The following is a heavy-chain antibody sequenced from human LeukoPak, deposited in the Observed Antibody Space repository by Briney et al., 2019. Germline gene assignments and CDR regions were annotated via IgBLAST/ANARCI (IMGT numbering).Heavy chain of an antibody. V-gene: IGHV4-59*01. CDR1: GGPISSYY. D-gene: IGHD5-24*01. CDR3: ARVGRWLQGDYFDY. CDR2: IYYSGST. Sequence: SETLSLTCTVSGGPISSYYWSWIRQPPGKGLEWIGYIYYSGSTNYNPSLKSRVTISVDTSKNQFSLKLSSVTAADTAVYYCARVGRWLQGDYFDYWGQGTLVTVSS. J-gene: IGHJ4*02.